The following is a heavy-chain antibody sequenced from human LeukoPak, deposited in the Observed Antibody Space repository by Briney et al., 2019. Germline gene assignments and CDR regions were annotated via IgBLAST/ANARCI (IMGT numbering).Heavy chain of an antibody. Sequence: PGGSLRLSCAASGFTFSSYWMHWVRQAPGKGLVWVSRINSDGSSTSYADSVKGRFTISRDNAKNTLYLQMNSLRAEDTAVYYCAREGNYYYGSGSPGWFDPWGQGTPVTVSS. CDR3: AREGNYYYGSGSPGWFDP. CDR1: GFTFSSYW. CDR2: INSDGSST. V-gene: IGHV3-74*01. D-gene: IGHD3-10*01. J-gene: IGHJ5*02.